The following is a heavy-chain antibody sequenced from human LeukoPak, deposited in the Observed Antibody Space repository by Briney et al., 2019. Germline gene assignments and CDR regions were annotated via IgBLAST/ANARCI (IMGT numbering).Heavy chain of an antibody. CDR3: ARVGLLTGYYFFDY. D-gene: IGHD3-9*01. Sequence: ASVKVSCKTSGYTFSSYGITWVRQAPGQGLEWVGWIRGDNGDTNYGKKLQGRVTMTTDTSTSTACMELRSLGSDETAVYYCARVGLLTGYYFFDYWGQGTLVTVSS. J-gene: IGHJ4*02. CDR1: GYTFSSYG. V-gene: IGHV1-18*01. CDR2: IRGDNGDT.